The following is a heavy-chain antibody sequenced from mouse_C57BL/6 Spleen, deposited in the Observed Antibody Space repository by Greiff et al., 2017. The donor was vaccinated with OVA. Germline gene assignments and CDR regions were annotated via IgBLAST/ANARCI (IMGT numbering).Heavy chain of an antibody. J-gene: IGHJ3*01. V-gene: IGHV1-15*01. D-gene: IGHD1-1*01. CDR3: TKVITTVVEGNWFAY. CDR1: GYTFTDYE. Sequence: VKVVESGAELVRPGASVTLSCKASGYTFTDYEMHWVKQTPVHGLEWIGAIDPETGGTAYNQKFKGKAILTADKSSSTAYMELRSLTSEDSAVYYCTKVITTVVEGNWFAYWGQGTLVTVSA. CDR2: IDPETGGT.